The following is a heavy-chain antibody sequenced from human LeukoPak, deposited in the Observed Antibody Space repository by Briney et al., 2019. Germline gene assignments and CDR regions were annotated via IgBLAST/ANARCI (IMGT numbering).Heavy chain of an antibody. CDR2: IRSKANSYAT. V-gene: IGHV3-73*01. CDR3: TRHHSSSWEELFDP. Sequence: GGSLRLSCAASAFIFSHYGMHWVRQASGKGLEWVGRIRSKANSYATAYAASVKGRFTISRDDSKNTAYLQMNSLKTEDTAVYYCTRHHSSSWEELFDPWGQGTLVTVSS. J-gene: IGHJ5*02. CDR1: AFIFSHYG. D-gene: IGHD6-13*01.